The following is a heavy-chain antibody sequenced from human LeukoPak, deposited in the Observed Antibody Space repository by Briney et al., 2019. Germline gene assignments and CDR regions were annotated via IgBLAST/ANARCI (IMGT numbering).Heavy chain of an antibody. Sequence: ASVKVSCKASGYTFTSYYMHWVRQAPGQGLEWMGIINPSGGSTSYAQKFQGRVTMTRDTSTSTVYMELSSLRSEDTAVYYCARGVPRRGTLSPESRLDGSGVHFDYWGQGTLVTVSS. CDR2: INPSGGST. V-gene: IGHV1-46*01. D-gene: IGHD3-10*01. CDR1: GYTFTSYY. CDR3: ARGVPRRGTLSPESRLDGSGVHFDY. J-gene: IGHJ4*02.